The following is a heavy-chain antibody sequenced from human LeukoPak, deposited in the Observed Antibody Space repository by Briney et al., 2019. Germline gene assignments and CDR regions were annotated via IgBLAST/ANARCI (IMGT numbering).Heavy chain of an antibody. J-gene: IGHJ6*03. CDR3: ATIADYYYYMDV. CDR1: GYTFTGYY. Sequence: ASVKVSCKASGYTFTGYYMHWVRQAPGQGLEWMGWINPNSGGTNYAQKFQGRVTMTRGTSISTAYMELSRLRSDDTAVYYCATIADYYYYMDVWGKGTTVTVSS. V-gene: IGHV1-2*02. D-gene: IGHD6-13*01. CDR2: INPNSGGT.